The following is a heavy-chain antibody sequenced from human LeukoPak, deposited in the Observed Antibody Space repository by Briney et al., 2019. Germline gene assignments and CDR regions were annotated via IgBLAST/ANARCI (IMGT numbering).Heavy chain of an antibody. CDR1: GSRFTSYW. D-gene: IGHD5-24*01. Sequence: GASLKTSFSSSGSRFTSYWIGWVRPRPGQGLEWMGIIYPDYSDTRYSPPFQGQVTISADQSINNAYLPWSSPKTSGHALYYCSREDGYRAEYWGQGTLVTVSS. V-gene: IGHV5-51*01. CDR2: IYPDYSDT. CDR3: SREDGYRAEY. J-gene: IGHJ4*02.